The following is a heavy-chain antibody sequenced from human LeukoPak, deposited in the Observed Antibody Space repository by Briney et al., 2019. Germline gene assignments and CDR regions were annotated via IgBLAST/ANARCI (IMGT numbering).Heavy chain of an antibody. V-gene: IGHV3-23*01. J-gene: IGHJ3*02. Sequence: GGSLRLSCAASGFTFSSYAMSWVRQAPGKGLEWVSAISGSGGSTYYADSAKGRFTISRDNSKNTLYLQMNSLRAEDTAVYYCAKTAPGSSSSWYDAFDIWGQGTMVTVSS. D-gene: IGHD6-13*01. CDR2: ISGSGGST. CDR3: AKTAPGSSSSWYDAFDI. CDR1: GFTFSSYA.